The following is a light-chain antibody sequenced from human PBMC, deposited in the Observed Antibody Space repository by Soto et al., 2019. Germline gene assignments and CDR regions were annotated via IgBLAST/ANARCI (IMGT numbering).Light chain of an antibody. J-gene: IGKJ1*01. CDR3: QQYGSSGT. V-gene: IGKV3-20*01. Sequence: EIVLTQSPATLSLSPGERATLSCRASPTARSYLAWYQQKPGQAPRLLIYGASSRATGIPDRFSGSGSGTDFTLTISRLEPEDFAVYYCQQYGSSGTFGQGTKVDIK. CDR1: PTARSY. CDR2: GAS.